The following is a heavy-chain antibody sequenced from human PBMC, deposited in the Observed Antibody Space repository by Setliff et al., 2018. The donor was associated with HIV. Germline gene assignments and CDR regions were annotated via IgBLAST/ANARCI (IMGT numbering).Heavy chain of an antibody. D-gene: IGHD6-25*01. J-gene: IGHJ6*03. Sequence: ASVKVSCKATGYTFTSYGVSWVRQAPGQGLEWMGLISGYNGWTKYPQKFQGRVTMTTDTSTSTVYMELTSLTSDDTAVYYCARWVDDNSEGSYYHYMDVWGNGASVTVSS. CDR2: ISGYNGWT. V-gene: IGHV1-18*01. CDR3: ARWVDDNSEGSYYHYMDV. CDR1: GYTFTSYG.